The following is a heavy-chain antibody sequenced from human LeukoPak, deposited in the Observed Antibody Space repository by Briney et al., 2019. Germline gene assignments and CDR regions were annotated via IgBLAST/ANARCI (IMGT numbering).Heavy chain of an antibody. V-gene: IGHV1-2*02. CDR1: GYTFTGYY. CDR3: ARGGELLWFGELPIDY. CDR2: INPNSGGT. D-gene: IGHD3-10*01. J-gene: IGHJ4*02. Sequence: ASVKVSCKASGYTFTGYYMHWVRQAPGQGLEWMGWINPNSGGTNYAQKFQGRVTMTRDTSIGTAYMELSRLRSDDTAVYYCARGGELLWFGELPIDYWGQGTLVTVSS.